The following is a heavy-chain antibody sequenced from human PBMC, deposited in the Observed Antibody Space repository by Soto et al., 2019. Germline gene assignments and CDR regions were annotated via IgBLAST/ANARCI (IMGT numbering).Heavy chain of an antibody. V-gene: IGHV3-30-3*01. CDR3: ANLEAV. Sequence: QVQLVESGGGVVQPGRSLRLSCAASGFSFSYYDMHWVRQVPGKGLEWVALLSSDSNNKYYADSVKGRFTISRDNSKNTLYLQSNSLRPEATAVYYCANLEAVGGQGTLVTVSS. CDR1: GFSFSYYD. CDR2: LSSDSNNK. J-gene: IGHJ4*02. D-gene: IGHD3-3*01.